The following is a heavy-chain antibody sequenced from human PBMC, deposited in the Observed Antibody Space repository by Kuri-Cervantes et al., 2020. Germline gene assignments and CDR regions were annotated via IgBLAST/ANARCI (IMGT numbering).Heavy chain of an antibody. CDR2: ISYDGSNK. J-gene: IGHJ4*02. CDR3: AREGLWMARGSYYTSGY. D-gene: IGHD3-10*01. V-gene: IGHV3-30*03. Sequence: GGSLRLSCAASGFTFSNYWMHWVRQAPGKGLEWVAVISYDGSNKYYADSVKGRFTISRDNAKNSLYLQMNSLRAEDTAVYYCAREGLWMARGSYYTSGYWGQGTLVTVSS. CDR1: GFTFSNYW.